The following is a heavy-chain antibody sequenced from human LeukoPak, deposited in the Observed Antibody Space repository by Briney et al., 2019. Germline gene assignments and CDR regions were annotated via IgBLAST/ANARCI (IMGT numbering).Heavy chain of an antibody. CDR1: GFTFGDYP. V-gene: IGHV3-49*03. J-gene: IGHJ3*02. CDR3: TRAVRLSGDAFDI. CDR2: IRTKGYDETT. Sequence: GGSLRLPCIASGFTFGDYPMSWFRQASGKGLEWVSYIRTKGYDETTEYAASVTGRFTISRDDSNSIVYLQMSSLKVEDTAFYYCTRAVRLSGDAFDIWGQGTVVTVSS. D-gene: IGHD3-10*01.